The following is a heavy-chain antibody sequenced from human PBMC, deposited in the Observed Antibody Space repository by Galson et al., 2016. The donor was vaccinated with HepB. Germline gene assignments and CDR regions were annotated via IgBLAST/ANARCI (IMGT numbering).Heavy chain of an antibody. D-gene: IGHD3-22*01. J-gene: IGHJ4*02. CDR2: IANSLNSENK. CDR3: AKDYDSRGHVEGDW. CDR1: GFPFSVYA. Sequence: SLRLSCAASGFPFSVYAMNWFRQAPGKGLEWVSLIANSLNSENKHYADSVNGRFTISRDDSKSFLYLHMNSLRAEDTGVYYCAKDYDSRGHVEGDWWGQGTLVTVS. V-gene: IGHV3-23*01.